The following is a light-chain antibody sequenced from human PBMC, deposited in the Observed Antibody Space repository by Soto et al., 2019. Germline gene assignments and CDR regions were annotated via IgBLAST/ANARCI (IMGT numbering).Light chain of an antibody. CDR2: GDS. Sequence: QSVLTQPPSVSGAPGQRVTISCTGSSSNIGAGYDVNWYQQLPGTAPKLLIFGDSNRPSGVPDRFSGSKSSTSASLVITGLQADDEADYYCQSNDNGLSGSDVFGTGTKLTVL. J-gene: IGLJ1*01. V-gene: IGLV1-40*01. CDR1: SSNIGAGYD. CDR3: QSNDNGLSGSDV.